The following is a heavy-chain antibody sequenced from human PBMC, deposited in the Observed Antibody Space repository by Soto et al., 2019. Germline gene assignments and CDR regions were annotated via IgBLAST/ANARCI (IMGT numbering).Heavy chain of an antibody. CDR2: IYTSAST. CDR1: GASVNTYS. V-gene: IGHV4-4*07. Sequence: SETLSLTCTVSGASVNTYSWSWIRQPAGKGLEWIGRIYTSASTNYSPSLKGRLTLSVDTSKNQLSLKLSSVTAADTAIYYCPTDREERYDFCYCMDVWAQGATVPDSS. CDR3: PTDREERYDFCYCMDV. D-gene: IGHD3-10*01. J-gene: IGHJ6*02.